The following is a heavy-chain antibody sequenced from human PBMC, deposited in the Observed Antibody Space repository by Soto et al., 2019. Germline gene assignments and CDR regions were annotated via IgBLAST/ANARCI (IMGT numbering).Heavy chain of an antibody. J-gene: IGHJ5*02. V-gene: IGHV1-69*13. Sequence: ASVRVSCKASGVTFSSYAVSWVRQAPGQGLEWMGGMFPIFGTANYAQKFQGGVTITADESTSTAYMELSSLSSEDTAVYYCASAYYDFWSGSKNSNWFEPWGQGTLVTVSS. D-gene: IGHD3-3*01. CDR3: ASAYYDFWSGSKNSNWFEP. CDR2: MFPIFGTA. CDR1: GVTFSSYA.